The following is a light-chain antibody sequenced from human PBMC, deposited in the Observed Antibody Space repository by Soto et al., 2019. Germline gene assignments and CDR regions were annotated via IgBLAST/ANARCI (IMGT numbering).Light chain of an antibody. V-gene: IGKV1-27*01. CDR3: QRYDSAPWT. CDR2: SAS. Sequence: DIQMTQSPSSLSASVGDKVTITCRASQGISNYLAWYQQKPGKVPTLLIYSASTLQSGVPSRFSGSGSGTAFTLTISSLQPADVATYYCQRYDSAPWTFGQGTKVEIK. CDR1: QGISNY. J-gene: IGKJ1*01.